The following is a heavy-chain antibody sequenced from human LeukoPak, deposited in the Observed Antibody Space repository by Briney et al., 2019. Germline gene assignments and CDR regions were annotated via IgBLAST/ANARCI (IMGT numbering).Heavy chain of an antibody. CDR1: GFTFSSYA. D-gene: IGHD2-15*01. CDR3: AKLGYCSGGSCYRWLDP. Sequence: PGGSLRLSCAASGFTFSSYAMSWVRHAPGKGLEWVSTIGGRDGGTYYADSVKDRFTVSRDNSKDTLYLQVNSLRAEDTAVYYCAKLGYCSGGSCYRWLDPWGQGTLVTVSS. V-gene: IGHV3-23*01. J-gene: IGHJ5*02. CDR2: IGGRDGGT.